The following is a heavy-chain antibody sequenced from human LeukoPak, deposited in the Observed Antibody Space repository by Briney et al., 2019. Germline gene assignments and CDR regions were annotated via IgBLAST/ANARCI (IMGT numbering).Heavy chain of an antibody. D-gene: IGHD6-19*01. CDR1: GFTFTSYA. CDR2: ISGSGGST. Sequence: GGSLRLSCAASGFTFTSYALSWVRQAPGKGLEWVTLISGSGGSTYYADSVKGRFIISRDNSKNTLSLQMNSLRAEDTAVYYCENSGYSSGWQFDYWGQGTLVTVSS. V-gene: IGHV3-23*01. CDR3: ENSGYSSGWQFDY. J-gene: IGHJ4*02.